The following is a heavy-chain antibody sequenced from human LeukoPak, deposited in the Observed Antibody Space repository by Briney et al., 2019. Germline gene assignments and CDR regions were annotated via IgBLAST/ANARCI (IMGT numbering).Heavy chain of an antibody. D-gene: IGHD5-12*01. CDR3: AKDRSSGWSAEYFQH. V-gene: IGHV3-23*01. J-gene: IGHJ1*01. CDR1: GFTFNNYA. Sequence: GGSLRLSCAASGFTFNNYAMSWVRQAPGKGLEWVSEISGSGGSTYYADSVKGRFTISRDNSKNTLYLQMNSLRAEDTAVYYCAKDRSSGWSAEYFQHWGQGTLVTVSS. CDR2: ISGSGGST.